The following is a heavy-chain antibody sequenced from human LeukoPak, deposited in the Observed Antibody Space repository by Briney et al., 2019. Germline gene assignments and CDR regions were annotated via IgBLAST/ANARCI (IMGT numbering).Heavy chain of an antibody. CDR3: ARDICGSPSCLDD. V-gene: IGHV3-7*01. D-gene: IGHD2-21*01. Sequence: GGSLRLSCAASGFSFSTYWMSWVRQAPGKGLEWVAAINQDGSDKYYVDSVKGRFAISRDDSKNTLYLQMNSLRAEDTAVYYCARDICGSPSCLDDWGQGTLVTVSS. J-gene: IGHJ4*02. CDR2: INQDGSDK. CDR1: GFSFSTYW.